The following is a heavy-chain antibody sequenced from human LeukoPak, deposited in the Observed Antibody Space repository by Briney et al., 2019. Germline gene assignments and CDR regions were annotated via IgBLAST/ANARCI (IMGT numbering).Heavy chain of an antibody. J-gene: IGHJ3*02. Sequence: SETLSLTCTVSGGSISSSPYYWSWIRQPPGKGLEWIGYIYYSGSTNYNPSLKSRVTISVDTSKNQFSLKLSSVTAADTAVYYCAREYIYYYDSSGYYYGGYAFDIWGQGTMVTVSS. D-gene: IGHD3-22*01. CDR2: IYYSGST. CDR3: AREYIYYYDSSGYYYGGYAFDI. CDR1: GGSISSSPYY. V-gene: IGHV4-61*01.